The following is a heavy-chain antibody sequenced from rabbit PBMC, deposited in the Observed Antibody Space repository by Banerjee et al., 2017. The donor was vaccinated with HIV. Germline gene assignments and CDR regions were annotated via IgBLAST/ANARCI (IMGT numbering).Heavy chain of an antibody. CDR1: GFSFSDTYY. V-gene: IGHV1S40*01. D-gene: IGHD6-1*01. CDR2: IYVDTSASK. CDR3: ARDGANYAGNGYAFNL. Sequence: QSLEESGGDLVKPGASLTLTCTASGFSFSDTYYMCWVRRAPGKGLEWVACIYVDTSASKHYATWAKGRFTISKTSSTTVTLQMNSLTAADTATYFCARDGANYAGNGYAFNLWGPGTLVTVS. J-gene: IGHJ4*01.